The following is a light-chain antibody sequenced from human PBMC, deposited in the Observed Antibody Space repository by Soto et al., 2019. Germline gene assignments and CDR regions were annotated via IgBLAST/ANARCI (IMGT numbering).Light chain of an antibody. J-gene: IGKJ4*01. V-gene: IGKV1-17*01. Sequence: IHITQSPSSRSASVGDGFTITFRASLNVSTYLHWYQQKPGESPKRLIYATSSLQSGVPSRFSGSGSGTDFTLTISSLQPEDFATYYSLQHNSYPLTLGGGTKVDIK. CDR1: LNVSTY. CDR2: ATS. CDR3: LQHNSYPLT.